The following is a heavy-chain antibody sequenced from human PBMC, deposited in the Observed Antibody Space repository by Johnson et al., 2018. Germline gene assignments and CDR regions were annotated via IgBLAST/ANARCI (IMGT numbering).Heavy chain of an antibody. J-gene: IGHJ3*02. CDR2: ISYDGSEK. V-gene: IGHV3-30-3*01. CDR3: ARPGYSDSSGYHGAFDI. Sequence: QVQLVESGGGVVQPGRSLRLSCAASGFTFSRYSMQWVRQAPGKGLEWVAVISYDGSEKYIGASVKGRFTISRENSKSTLSLEMNGLRADDTALYYCARPGYSDSSGYHGAFDIWGQGTMVTVSS. D-gene: IGHD3-22*01. CDR1: GFTFSRYS.